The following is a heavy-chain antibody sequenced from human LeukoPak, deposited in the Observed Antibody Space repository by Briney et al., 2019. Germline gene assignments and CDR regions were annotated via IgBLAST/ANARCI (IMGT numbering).Heavy chain of an antibody. CDR1: GGTFSSYA. V-gene: IGHV1-69*04. CDR2: IIPIFGIA. D-gene: IGHD3-22*01. J-gene: IGHJ5*02. CDR3: ARDGYYYDSSGYLGTRWFDP. Sequence: ASVKVSCKASGGTFSSYAISWVRQAPGHGLEWMGRIIPIFGIANYAQKFHARVTITADKSTSTAYMELSSLRSEDTAVYYCARDGYYYDSSGYLGTRWFDPWGQGTLVTVSS.